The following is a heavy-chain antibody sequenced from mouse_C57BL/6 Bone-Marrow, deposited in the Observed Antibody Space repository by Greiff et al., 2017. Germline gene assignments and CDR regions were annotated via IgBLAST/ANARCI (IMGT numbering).Heavy chain of an antibody. J-gene: IGHJ2*01. V-gene: IGHV1-52*01. Sequence: QVQLQQPGAELVRPGSSVKLSCKASGYTFTSYWMHWVKQRPIQGLEWIGNIDPSDSETHYNQKFKDKATLTVDKSSSTAYMQLSSLTSEDSAVYVFARYYGSRYFGYWGQGTTLTVSS. D-gene: IGHD1-1*01. CDR2: IDPSDSET. CDR3: ARYYGSRYFGY. CDR1: GYTFTSYW.